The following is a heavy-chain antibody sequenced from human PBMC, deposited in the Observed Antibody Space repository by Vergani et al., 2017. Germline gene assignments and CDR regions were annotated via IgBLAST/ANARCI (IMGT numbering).Heavy chain of an antibody. CDR3: ARDDARDQLLRWGMDV. CDR2: MNPDDGDT. Sequence: QVQLVQSGAELKKPGASVRVSCKASGYTFSDYYIHWVRQAPGQGPEWLGWMNPDDGDTMYADKFKGRVTMTRVTSLSTGYMDLTRLTSDDTAVYYCARDDARDQLLRWGMDVWGQGTTVTVSS. V-gene: IGHV1-2*07. J-gene: IGHJ6*02. CDR1: GYTFSDYY. D-gene: IGHD2-2*01.